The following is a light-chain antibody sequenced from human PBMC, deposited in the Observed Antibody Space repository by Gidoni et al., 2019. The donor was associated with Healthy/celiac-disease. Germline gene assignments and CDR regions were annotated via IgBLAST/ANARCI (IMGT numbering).Light chain of an antibody. J-gene: IGKJ5*01. CDR2: AAS. CDR3: QQSYSTPRIT. CDR1: QSISSY. Sequence: DIQMTQSPSSLSASVGDRVTITCRASQSISSYLNWYQQKPGKAPKLLIYAASSLQSGVPSRFSCSVSGTDFTLTISSLQPEDFATYYCQQSYSTPRITFGQGTRLEIK. V-gene: IGKV1-39*01.